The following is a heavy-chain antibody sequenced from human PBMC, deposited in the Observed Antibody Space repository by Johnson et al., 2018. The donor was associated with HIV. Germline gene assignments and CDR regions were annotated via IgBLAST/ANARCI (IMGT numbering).Heavy chain of an antibody. Sequence: VQLVESGGGVVQPGRSLRLSCTVSGFTFDDYAMHWVRHAPGKGLEWVSGISWNSGRLDYADSVTGRFTISRDNAKNSLYLQMNSLRAEDTALYYCAKDHDYYDSSGSILGAFDIWGQGTMVTVSS. CDR2: ISWNSGRL. CDR1: GFTFDDYA. V-gene: IGHV3-9*01. CDR3: AKDHDYYDSSGSILGAFDI. J-gene: IGHJ3*02. D-gene: IGHD3-22*01.